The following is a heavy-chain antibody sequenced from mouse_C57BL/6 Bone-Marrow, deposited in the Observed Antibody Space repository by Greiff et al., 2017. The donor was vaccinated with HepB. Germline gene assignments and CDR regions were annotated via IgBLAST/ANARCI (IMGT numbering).Heavy chain of an antibody. V-gene: IGHV1-69*01. D-gene: IGHD2-2*01. CDR1: GYTFTSYW. J-gene: IGHJ4*01. CDR3: ALWLRRPYAMDY. Sequence: QVQLKQPGAELVMPGASVKLSCKASGYTFTSYWMHWVKQRPGQGLEWIGEIDPSDSYTNYNQKFKGKSTLTVDKSSSTAYMQLSSLTSEDSAVYYCALWLRRPYAMDYWGQGTSVTVSS. CDR2: IDPSDSYT.